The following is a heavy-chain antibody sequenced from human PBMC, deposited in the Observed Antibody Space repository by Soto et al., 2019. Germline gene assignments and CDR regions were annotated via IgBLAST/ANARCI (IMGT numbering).Heavy chain of an antibody. Sequence: SVKVSCKASGGSFSSLVISWLRQAPGQGPEWMGGINPMLGVANFAQKFQDRVTITADESTTTAYMELSSLRSEDTAVYYCARGPAPFDPSGQGPLVTVSS. CDR1: GGSFSSLV. D-gene: IGHD2-2*01. J-gene: IGHJ5*02. CDR2: INPMLGVA. CDR3: ARGPAPFDP. V-gene: IGHV1-69*10.